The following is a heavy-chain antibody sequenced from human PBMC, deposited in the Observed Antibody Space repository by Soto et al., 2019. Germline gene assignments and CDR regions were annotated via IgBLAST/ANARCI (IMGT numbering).Heavy chain of an antibody. CDR1: GFTFSSYE. V-gene: IGHV3-48*03. Sequence: EVQLVESGGGLVQPGGSLRLSCAASGFTFSSYEMNWVRQAPGKGLEWVSYISSSGSTIYYADSVKGRFTISRDNAKNSLYLQMNSLRAEDTAVYYCAREQVTTVTFYYYYYGMDVWGQGTTVTVSS. CDR2: ISSSGSTI. D-gene: IGHD4-4*01. J-gene: IGHJ6*02. CDR3: AREQVTTVTFYYYYYGMDV.